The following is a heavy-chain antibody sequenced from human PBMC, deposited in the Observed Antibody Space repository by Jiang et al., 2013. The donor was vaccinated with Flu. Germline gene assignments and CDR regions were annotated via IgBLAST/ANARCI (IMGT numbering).Heavy chain of an antibody. J-gene: IGHJ4*02. D-gene: IGHD1-1*01. Sequence: KASGGTFSSYAISWVRQAPGQGLEWMGGIIPIFGTANYAQKFQGRVTITADESTSTAYMELSSLRSEDTAVYYCARTLGTPGYFDYWGQGTLVTVSS. CDR2: IIPIFGTA. V-gene: IGHV1-69*01. CDR1: GGTFSSYA. CDR3: ARTLGTPGYFDY.